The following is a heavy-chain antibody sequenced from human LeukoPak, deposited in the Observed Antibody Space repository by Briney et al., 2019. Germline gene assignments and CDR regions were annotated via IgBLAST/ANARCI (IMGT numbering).Heavy chain of an antibody. CDR2: FDPEDGET. V-gene: IGHV1-24*01. D-gene: IGHD5-24*01. Sequence: GASVKVSCKVSGYTLTGLSMHWVRQAPGKGLEWMGGFDPEDGETIYAQKFQGRVTMTEDTSTDTAYMELSSLRSEDTAVYYCSTVRGGGYNVGDYWGQGTLVTVSS. J-gene: IGHJ4*02. CDR1: GYTLTGLS. CDR3: STVRGGGYNVGDY.